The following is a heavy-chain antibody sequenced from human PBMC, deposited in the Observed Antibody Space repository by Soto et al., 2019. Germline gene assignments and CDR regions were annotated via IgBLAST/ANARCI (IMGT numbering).Heavy chain of an antibody. CDR2: IYYSGST. J-gene: IGHJ6*03. CDR1: GGSISSYY. D-gene: IGHD3-3*01. Sequence: SETRSLTCTVSGGSISSYYWSWIRQPPGKGLEWIGYIYYSGSTNYNPSLKSRVTISVDTSKNQFSLKLSSVTAADTAVYYCARGGVPYDFLSGYYLPPTHSNYYYYYYRDVRGKGTPVTVS. V-gene: IGHV4-59*01. CDR3: ARGGVPYDFLSGYYLPPTHSNYYYYYYRDV.